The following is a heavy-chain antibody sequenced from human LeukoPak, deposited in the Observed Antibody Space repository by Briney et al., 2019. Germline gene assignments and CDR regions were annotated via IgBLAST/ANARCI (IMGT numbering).Heavy chain of an antibody. V-gene: IGHV3-7*01. D-gene: IGHD6-13*01. J-gene: IGHJ5*02. Sequence: SGGSLRLSCAASGFTFSSYWMSWVRQAPGKGLEWVANIKQDGSEKYYVDSVKGRFTISRDNAKNSLYLQMNSLRAEDTAVYYCARDLSSSWYGNNWFDPWGQGTLVTVSS. CDR1: GFTFSSYW. CDR2: IKQDGSEK. CDR3: ARDLSSSWYGNNWFDP.